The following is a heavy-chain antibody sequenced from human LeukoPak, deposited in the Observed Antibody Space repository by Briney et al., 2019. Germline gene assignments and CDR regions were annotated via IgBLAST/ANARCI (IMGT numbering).Heavy chain of an antibody. CDR1: GYTFSGYY. CDR3: ARADYCDSTTCYRFDP. V-gene: IGHV1-2*02. J-gene: IGHJ5*02. CDR2: INPSSGGT. D-gene: IGHD2-2*02. Sequence: ASVKVSCKASGYTFSGYYMHRVRQAPGQGLEWMGWINPSSGGTKYARKFQGRVTMTRDTSITTAYMELSRLRSDDTAVYYCARADYCDSTTCYRFDPWGQGTLVTVSS.